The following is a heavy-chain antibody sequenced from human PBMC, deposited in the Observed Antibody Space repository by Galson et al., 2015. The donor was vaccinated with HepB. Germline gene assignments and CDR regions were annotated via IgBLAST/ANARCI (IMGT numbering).Heavy chain of an antibody. CDR2: MNAGNGNT. J-gene: IGHJ2*01. CDR3: ARGIAVRPHWYFDF. Sequence: SVKVSCKASGYTFTSYAMHWVRQAPGQRLEWMGWMNAGNGNTKYSQKFQGRVTLTRDTSTSTFYMELSSLRSEDTAVFYCARGIAVRPHWYFDFWGRGTLVTVSS. CDR1: GYTFTSYA. D-gene: IGHD6-6*01. V-gene: IGHV1-3*01.